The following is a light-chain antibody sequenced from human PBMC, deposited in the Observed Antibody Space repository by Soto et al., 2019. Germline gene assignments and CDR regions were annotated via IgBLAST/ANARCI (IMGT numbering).Light chain of an antibody. Sequence: DIQMTQSPSTLPASVGDRVTISCRASQTVERWLAWYQQKPGKAPKLLISDVSSLERGVPSRFSGSGSATEFTLTISGLQADDFATYSCQQYKDYVWTFGQGTKV. CDR3: QQYKDYVWT. CDR1: QTVERW. CDR2: DVS. V-gene: IGKV1-5*01. J-gene: IGKJ1*01.